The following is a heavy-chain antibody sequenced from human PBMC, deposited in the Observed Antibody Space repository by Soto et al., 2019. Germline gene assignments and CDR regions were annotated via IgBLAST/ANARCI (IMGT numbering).Heavy chain of an antibody. CDR2: IDPSVSQT. CDR1: GYSFTNYW. D-gene: IGHD6-6*01. V-gene: IGHV5-10-1*01. J-gene: IGHJ6*02. CDR3: ARLSSPFYSGSSYPRYGMDV. Sequence: PGESLKISCQGSGYSFTNYWISWVRQMPGKGLEWMGRIDPSVSQTNYSPSFQGHVTISADNSISTAYLQWSSLKASDTAMYYCARLSSPFYSGSSYPRYGMDVWGQGTTVTGSS.